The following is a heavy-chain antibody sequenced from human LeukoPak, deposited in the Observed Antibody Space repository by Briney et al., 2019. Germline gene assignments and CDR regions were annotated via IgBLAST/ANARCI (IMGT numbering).Heavy chain of an antibody. V-gene: IGHV3-21*01. J-gene: IGHJ5*02. D-gene: IGHD6-6*01. CDR2: ISSSSSYI. CDR1: GFTFSSYS. CDR3: ARDLGPEYSSSSGGFWFDP. Sequence: GGPLRLSCAASGFTFSSYSMNWVRQAPGKGLEWVSSISSSSSYIYYADSVKGRFTISRDNAKNSLYLRMNSLRAEDTAVYYCARDLGPEYSSSSGGFWFDPWGQGTLVTVSS.